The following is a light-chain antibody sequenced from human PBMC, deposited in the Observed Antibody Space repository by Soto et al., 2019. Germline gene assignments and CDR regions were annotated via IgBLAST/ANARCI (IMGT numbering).Light chain of an antibody. CDR2: AAS. V-gene: IGKV1-12*01. J-gene: IGKJ5*01. CDR1: QAISTN. CDR3: LQANRVPLS. Sequence: DIQMTQSPSSVSASVGDRVTITCRASQAISTNLAWYQQKPGKAPKLLIYAASSLQSGVPPRFSGSGSETDFTLTISSLQPEDFAIYYCLQANRVPLSFGQGTRLEIK.